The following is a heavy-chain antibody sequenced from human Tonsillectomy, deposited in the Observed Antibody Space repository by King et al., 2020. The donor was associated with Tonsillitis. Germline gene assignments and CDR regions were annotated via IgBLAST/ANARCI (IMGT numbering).Heavy chain of an antibody. Sequence: VQLVESGGGVVQPGGSLRLSCAASGFTFSSYGMFWVRQAPGKGLEWVAFIRYDGSNKYYADSVKGRFTISRDNSKKTLFLQMNSLRAEDTAVYYCAKDLWVGGALDYWGQGTLVTVSS. V-gene: IGHV3-30*02. CDR2: IRYDGSNK. CDR3: AKDLWVGGALDY. J-gene: IGHJ4*02. CDR1: GFTFSSYG. D-gene: IGHD1-26*01.